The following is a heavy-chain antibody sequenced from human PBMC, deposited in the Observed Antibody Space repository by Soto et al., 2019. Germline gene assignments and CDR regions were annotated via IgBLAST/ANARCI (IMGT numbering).Heavy chain of an antibody. CDR2: ISSSGSTI. J-gene: IGHJ4*02. CDR3: ARDPTYYYDSSGYEAHYFDY. CDR1: GLTFSDYY. Sequence: GGSLRLSCAAPGLTFSDYYMSWIRQAPGKGLEWVSYISSSGSTIYYADSVKGRFTISRDNAKNSLYLQMNSLRAEDTAVYYCARDPTYYYDSSGYEAHYFDYWGQGTLVTVSS. V-gene: IGHV3-11*01. D-gene: IGHD3-22*01.